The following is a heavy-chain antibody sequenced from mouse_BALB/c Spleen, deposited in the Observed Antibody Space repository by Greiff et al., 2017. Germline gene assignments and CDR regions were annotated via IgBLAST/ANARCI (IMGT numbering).Heavy chain of an antibody. V-gene: IGHV1-7*01. Sequence: QVQLQQSGAELAKPGASVKMSCKASGYTFTSYWMHWVKQRPGQGLEWIGYINPSTGYTEYNQKFKDKATLTADKSSSTAYMQLSSLTSEDSAVYYCARGNYFQAWFAYWGQGTLVTVSA. CDR1: GYTFTSYW. J-gene: IGHJ3*01. D-gene: IGHD1-1*01. CDR3: ARGNYFQAWFAY. CDR2: INPSTGYT.